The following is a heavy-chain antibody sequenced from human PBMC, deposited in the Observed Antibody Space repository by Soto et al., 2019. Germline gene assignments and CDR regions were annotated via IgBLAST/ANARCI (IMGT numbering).Heavy chain of an antibody. CDR3: XXXXVIIGVDI. D-gene: IGHD3-22*01. Sequence: QVQLVQSGAEVKKPGASVKVSCKASGYTFTGYDINWVRQATGQGLEWMGWMNPHSGNTNYAQKFQGRVTMTRNTXXXXXXXXXXXXXXXXXXXXXXXXXXVIIGVDIWGQGTMVTVSS. V-gene: IGHV1-8*01. J-gene: IGHJ3*02. CDR2: MNPHSGNT. CDR1: GYTFTGYD.